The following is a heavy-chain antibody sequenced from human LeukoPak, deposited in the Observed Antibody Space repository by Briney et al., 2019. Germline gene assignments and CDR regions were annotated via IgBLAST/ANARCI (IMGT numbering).Heavy chain of an antibody. D-gene: IGHD3-3*01. CDR3: ARLSSAGSYFDY. V-gene: IGHV4-59*08. CDR1: GGSISSYY. J-gene: IGHJ4*02. Sequence: SETLSLTCTVSGGSISSYYWSWIRQPPGKGLERIGYIFYSGSTNYNPSLKSRVTMSVDTSKNQFSLKLSSVTAADTAVYYCARLSSAGSYFDYWGQGTLVTVSS. CDR2: IFYSGST.